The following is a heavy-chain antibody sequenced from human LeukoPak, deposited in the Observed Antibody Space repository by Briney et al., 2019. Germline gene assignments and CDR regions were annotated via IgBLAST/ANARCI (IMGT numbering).Heavy chain of an antibody. V-gene: IGHV4-61*02. D-gene: IGHD3-10*01. Sequence: PSETLSLTCTVSGGSISSGSYYWTWIRQPAGKGLEWIGRIYTSGSTNYNPSLQSRVTISLDTSKNQFSLRLSSMTAADAAVYFCARESYGSESYEVMYDYWGQGTLVTVSS. J-gene: IGHJ4*02. CDR3: ARESYGSESYEVMYDY. CDR2: IYTSGST. CDR1: GGSISSGSYY.